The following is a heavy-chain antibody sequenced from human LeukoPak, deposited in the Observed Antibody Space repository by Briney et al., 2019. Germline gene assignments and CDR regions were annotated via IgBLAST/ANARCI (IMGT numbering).Heavy chain of an antibody. CDR3: ARVGGVSIAAVWFDP. J-gene: IGHJ5*02. V-gene: IGHV3-7*01. CDR1: GFTFSSYW. Sequence: GGSLRLSCAASGFTFSSYWMSWVRQAPGKGLEWVANIKQDGSEKYYVDSVKGRFTISRDNAKNSLYLQMNSLRAEDTAVYYCARVGGVSIAAVWFDPWGQGTLVTVSS. CDR2: IKQDGSEK. D-gene: IGHD6-13*01.